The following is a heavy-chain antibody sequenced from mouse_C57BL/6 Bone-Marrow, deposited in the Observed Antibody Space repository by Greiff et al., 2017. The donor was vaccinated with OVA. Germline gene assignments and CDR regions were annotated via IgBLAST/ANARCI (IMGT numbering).Heavy chain of an antibody. CDR3: ARNSITTVVAKGFAY. CDR1: GYTFTGYW. V-gene: IGHV1-9*01. J-gene: IGHJ3*01. Sequence: VQVVESGAELMKPGASVKLSCKATGYTFTGYWIEWVKQRPGHGLEWIGEILPGSGSTNYNEKFKGKAPFTAANSSNKAYMQLSSLTTEDSAIYYWARNSITTVVAKGFAYWGQGTLVTVSA. CDR2: ILPGSGST. D-gene: IGHD1-1*01.